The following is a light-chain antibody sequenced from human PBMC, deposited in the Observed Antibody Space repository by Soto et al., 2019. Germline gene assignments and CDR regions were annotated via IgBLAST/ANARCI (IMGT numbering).Light chain of an antibody. CDR3: QQSYSTLTWT. V-gene: IGKV1-39*01. Sequence: DIQMTQSPSSLSASVGDRVTITCRASQSISSYLSWYQQKPGKAPKLLIYAASSLQSGVPSRFSGSGSGTDFTLTISSLQPEDFATYYCQQSYSTLTWTLGQGTKVEIK. J-gene: IGKJ1*01. CDR1: QSISSY. CDR2: AAS.